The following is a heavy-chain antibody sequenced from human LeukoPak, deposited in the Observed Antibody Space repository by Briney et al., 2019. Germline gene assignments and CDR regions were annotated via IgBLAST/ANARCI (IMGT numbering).Heavy chain of an antibody. V-gene: IGHV4-39*07. CDR1: GGSISSSSYY. J-gene: IGHJ4*02. CDR2: IYYSGST. Sequence: SETLSLTCTVSGGSISSSSYYWGWIRQPPGKGLEWIGSIYYSGSTYYNPSLKSRVTISVDTSKNQFSLKLSSVTAADTAVYYCARDRYPSYYYDSSGYYFDYWGQGTLVTVSS. CDR3: ARDRYPSYYYDSSGYYFDY. D-gene: IGHD3-22*01.